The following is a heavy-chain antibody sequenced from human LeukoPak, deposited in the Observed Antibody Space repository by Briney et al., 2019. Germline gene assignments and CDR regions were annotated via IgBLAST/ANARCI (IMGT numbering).Heavy chain of an antibody. CDR1: GYXFTNYR. J-gene: IGHJ4*02. CDR3: ARLTYSGYDPFDY. V-gene: IGHV5-51*01. Sequence: GESLKISCNGSGYXFTNYRICWVRQMPGKGLEWMGIIYPGDSDTKYSPSFQGQVTISVDKSISTAYLQWSSLKASDSAMYYCARLTYSGYDPFDYWGQGTLVTVPS. CDR2: IYPGDSDT. D-gene: IGHD5-12*01.